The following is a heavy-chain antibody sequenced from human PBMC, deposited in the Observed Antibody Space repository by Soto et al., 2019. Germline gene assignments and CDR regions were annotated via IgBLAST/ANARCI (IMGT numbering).Heavy chain of an antibody. Sequence: ASVKVSCKASGYTFTSYAMHWVRQAPGQRLEWMGWINAGNGNTKYSQKFQGRVTITRDTSASTAYMELSSLRSEDTAVYYCAREELRIRYDILTGYSYGMDVWGQGTTVTVS. CDR1: GYTFTSYA. CDR2: INAGNGNT. J-gene: IGHJ6*02. V-gene: IGHV1-3*01. D-gene: IGHD3-9*01. CDR3: AREELRIRYDILTGYSYGMDV.